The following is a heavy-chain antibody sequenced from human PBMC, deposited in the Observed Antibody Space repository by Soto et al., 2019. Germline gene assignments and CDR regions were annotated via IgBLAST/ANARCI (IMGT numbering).Heavy chain of an antibody. V-gene: IGHV1-58*01. D-gene: IGHD1-26*01. Sequence: QMQLVQSGPEVKKPGTSVKVSCKASGFTFTSSAVQWVRQARGQRLEWIGWIVVGSGNTNYAQKFQERVTITRDMSTSTAYMELSSLRSEDTAVYYCAADLSIVRPLYSGSVPRDYWGQGTLVTVSS. CDR2: IVVGSGNT. J-gene: IGHJ4*02. CDR3: AADLSIVRPLYSGSVPRDY. CDR1: GFTFTSSA.